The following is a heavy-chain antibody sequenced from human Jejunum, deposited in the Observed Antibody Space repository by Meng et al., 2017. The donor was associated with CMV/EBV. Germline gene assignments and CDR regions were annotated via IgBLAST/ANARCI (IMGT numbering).Heavy chain of an antibody. D-gene: IGHD3-22*01. CDR2: IYSGASST. J-gene: IGHJ4*02. CDR3: AKSRWAYYDSSGYCFDY. Sequence: TFRNYAMSWVRQAPGKGLEWVSVIYSGASSTYYADSVKGRFTISRDNSKNTLYLQMNSLRAEDTAMYYCAKSRWAYYDSSGYCFDYWGQGTLVTVSS. CDR1: TFRNYA. V-gene: IGHV3-23*03.